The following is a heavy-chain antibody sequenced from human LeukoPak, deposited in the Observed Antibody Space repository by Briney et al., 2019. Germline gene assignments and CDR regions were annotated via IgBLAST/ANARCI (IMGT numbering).Heavy chain of an antibody. Sequence: ASVKVSCKASGYTFTGYYIHWVRQAPGQGLEWMAWINPNSGGTNFAQKFQGRVTVTTDTSISTVYMELSSLTSDDTAVYYCARGATLDPWGQGTLLTVSS. D-gene: IGHD1-1*01. CDR2: INPNSGGT. CDR1: GYTFTGYY. CDR3: ARGATLDP. V-gene: IGHV1-2*02. J-gene: IGHJ5*02.